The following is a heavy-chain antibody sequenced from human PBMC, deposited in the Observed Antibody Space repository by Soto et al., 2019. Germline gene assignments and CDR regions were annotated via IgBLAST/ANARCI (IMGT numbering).Heavy chain of an antibody. CDR2: IYHSGAS. D-gene: IGHD1-1*01. CDR3: VRDLGTGTDY. Sequence: PSETLSLTCAVSGDSITSRNWWSWVGQAPGKGLEWIGEIYHSGASTYNPSLKSRTTMSVGPSNNHFSLKLTSVTAADTAVYFCVRDLGTGTDYWGRGTLVTVSS. J-gene: IGHJ4*02. CDR1: GDSITSRNW. V-gene: IGHV4-4*02.